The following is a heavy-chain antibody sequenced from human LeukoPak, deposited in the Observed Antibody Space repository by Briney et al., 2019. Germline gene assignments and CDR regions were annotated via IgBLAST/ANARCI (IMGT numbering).Heavy chain of an antibody. Sequence: GGSLRLSCTGSGFIFGSYWMSWVRQAPGKGLEWVANVKQDGSEKYYVDSVKGRFTISRDNAKNSLYLQMSSLRAEDTAVYYCAGHLRFEGVDYWGQGTLATVSS. CDR2: VKQDGSEK. CDR1: GFIFGSYW. CDR3: AGHLRFEGVDY. V-gene: IGHV3-7*01. D-gene: IGHD3-3*01. J-gene: IGHJ4*02.